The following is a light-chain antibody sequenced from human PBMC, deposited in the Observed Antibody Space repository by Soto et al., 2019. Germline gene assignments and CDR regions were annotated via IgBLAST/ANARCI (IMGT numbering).Light chain of an antibody. J-gene: IGKJ1*01. V-gene: IGKV1-5*01. CDR3: QQYKSYLWT. CDR1: QSISRR. CDR2: DGS. Sequence: DIQMTQTPSTLSASVGDRVTITCRASQSISRRLAWYQQKPGKVPKLLIYDGSGLASGVPSRFRGSGSGTEITLTCNSLQPDDAATYYCQQYKSYLWTFGQGTKAEIK.